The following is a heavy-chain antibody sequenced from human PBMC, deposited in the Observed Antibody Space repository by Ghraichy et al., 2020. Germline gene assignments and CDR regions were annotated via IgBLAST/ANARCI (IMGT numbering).Heavy chain of an antibody. V-gene: IGHV1-2*02. D-gene: IGHD3-10*01. CDR2: INPSSGGT. CDR1: VYTFTGYF. Sequence: ASVKVSCKASVYTFTGYFMHWVRQAPGQGLEWMGWINPSSGGTKYAQKFQGRVTMTRDTSISTAYMEVSSLRSDDTAVYYCARGPRIAMVRGVIITGQLDNRGQGTLVTVSS. J-gene: IGHJ4*02. CDR3: ARGPRIAMVRGVIITGQLDN.